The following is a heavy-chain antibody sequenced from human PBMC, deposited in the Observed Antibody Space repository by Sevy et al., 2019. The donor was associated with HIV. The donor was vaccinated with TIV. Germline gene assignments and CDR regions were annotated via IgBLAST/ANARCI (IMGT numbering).Heavy chain of an antibody. CDR1: GFTFGDYA. CDR3: TQGVTPYTVTTFDY. CDR2: IRRKAYGGTT. J-gene: IGHJ4*02. V-gene: IGHV3-49*03. D-gene: IGHD4-17*01. Sequence: GGSLRLSCTASGFTFGDYAMSWFRQAPGKGLEWVSFIRRKAYGGTTEYAASVKGRFTISRDDSKSIVYLQMNSLKIEDTAVYYCTQGVTPYTVTTFDYWGQGTLVTVSS.